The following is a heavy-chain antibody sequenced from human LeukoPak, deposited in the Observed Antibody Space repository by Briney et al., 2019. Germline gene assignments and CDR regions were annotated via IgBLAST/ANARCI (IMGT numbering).Heavy chain of an antibody. V-gene: IGHV1-2*02. CDR3: ARDSKDDYGDYINWFDP. D-gene: IGHD4-17*01. Sequence: ASVKVSCTASGYTFTGYYMHWVRQAPGQGLEWMGWINPNSGGTNYAQKFQGRVTMTRDTSISTAYMELSRLRSDDTAVYYCARDSKDDYGDYINWFDPWGQGTLVTVSS. CDR1: GYTFTGYY. CDR2: INPNSGGT. J-gene: IGHJ5*02.